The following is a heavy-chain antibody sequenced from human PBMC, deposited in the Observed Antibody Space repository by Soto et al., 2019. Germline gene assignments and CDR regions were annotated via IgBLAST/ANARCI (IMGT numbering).Heavy chain of an antibody. J-gene: IGHJ4*02. CDR1: GFTFSAYA. Sequence: GGSLRLSCAASGFTFSAYAMHWVRQAPGKGLEWVALISYDGSNKYYADSVKGIFTISRDNSKNTLYLQMNSLRAEDTAVYYCARPILAEAGPFDYWGKGTLVTVSS. CDR2: ISYDGSNK. CDR3: ARPILAEAGPFDY. D-gene: IGHD6-13*01. V-gene: IGHV3-30-3*01.